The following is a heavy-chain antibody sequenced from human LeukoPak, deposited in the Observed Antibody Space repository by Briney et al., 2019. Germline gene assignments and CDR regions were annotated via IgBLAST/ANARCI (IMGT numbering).Heavy chain of an antibody. CDR2: IYYSGST. CDR1: GGSISSSSYY. D-gene: IGHD6-19*01. Sequence: PSETLSLTCTVSGGSISSSSYYWGWNRQPPGKGLEWIGSIYYSGSTYYNPSLKSRVTISVDTSKNQFSLKLSSVTAADTAVYYSANSPRSRWLDQRYFDYWGQGTLVNVSS. V-gene: IGHV4-39*01. J-gene: IGHJ4*02. CDR3: ANSPRSRWLDQRYFDY.